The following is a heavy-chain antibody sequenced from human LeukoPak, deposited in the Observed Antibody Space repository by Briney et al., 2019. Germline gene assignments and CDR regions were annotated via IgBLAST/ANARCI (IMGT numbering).Heavy chain of an antibody. CDR2: MYLSGAT. V-gene: IGHV4-4*02. Sequence: PSGTLSLTCTVSGDSINSLDLWSWVRQPPGKGLEWIGEMYLSGATHSNPSVKSRVTISIDKSKNQFFLNLSSVTAADTAVYYCAGLVGRYSSGLYYYYFDYWGQGALVTVSS. CDR3: AGLVGRYSSGLYYYYFDY. J-gene: IGHJ4*02. CDR1: GDSINSLDL. D-gene: IGHD3-22*01.